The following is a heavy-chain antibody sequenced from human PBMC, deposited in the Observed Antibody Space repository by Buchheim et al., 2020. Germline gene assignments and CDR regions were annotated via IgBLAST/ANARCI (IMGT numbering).Heavy chain of an antibody. Sequence: EVQLVESGGGLVKPGGSLRLSCAASGFTFSNAWMSWVRQAPGKGLEWVGRIKSNTDGGTKDYAAPVKSRFTISRDDSKNTLYLQMNSLKTEDTAVYYCPSLVVAASSYYYYYGMDVWGQGTT. V-gene: IGHV3-15*01. CDR2: IKSNTDGGTK. CDR3: PSLVVAASSYYYYYGMDV. D-gene: IGHD2-15*01. CDR1: GFTFSNAW. J-gene: IGHJ6*02.